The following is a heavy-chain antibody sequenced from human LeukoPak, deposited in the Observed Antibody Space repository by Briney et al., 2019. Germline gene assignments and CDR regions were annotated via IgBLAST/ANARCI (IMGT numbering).Heavy chain of an antibody. CDR2: LSGSGDTT. CDR1: GFTFRSYA. Sequence: GGSLRLSCAASGFTFRSYAMAWGRQAPGKGLQWVSTLSGSGDTTYYADSVKGRFTISRDNSKNTLYLQMNSLRAEDTAAYYCAKDYAHTPYGFDYWGQGTLVTVSS. CDR3: AKDYAHTPYGFDY. J-gene: IGHJ4*02. V-gene: IGHV3-23*01. D-gene: IGHD3-10*01.